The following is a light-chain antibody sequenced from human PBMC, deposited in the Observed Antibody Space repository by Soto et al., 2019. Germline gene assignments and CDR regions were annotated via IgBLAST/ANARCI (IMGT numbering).Light chain of an antibody. V-gene: IGLV1-40*01. CDR1: SSNIGAGYD. CDR2: GNS. J-gene: IGLJ1*01. Sequence: QSVLAQPPSVSGAPGQKVTISCTGSSSNIGAGYDLHWYQQLPGTAPKLLLYGNSNRPSGVPDRFSGSKSGTSASLAITGLQAEDEADYYCQSYDSSLSADVFGTGTKATVL. CDR3: QSYDSSLSADV.